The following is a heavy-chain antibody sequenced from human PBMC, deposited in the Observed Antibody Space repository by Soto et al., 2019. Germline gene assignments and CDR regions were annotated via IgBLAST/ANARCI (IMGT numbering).Heavy chain of an antibody. CDR1: GLTFTSSS. CDR2: ISENGDRQ. CDR3: ARRLATTVSALGY. Sequence: LRLSCTASGLTFTSSSFHWVRQAPGKGLEWVAVISENGDRQYSTESVRGRFLISRDSSKNTVYLQMNSLRPEDTGVYFCARRLATTVSALGYWGQGALVTVSS. J-gene: IGHJ4*02. D-gene: IGHD4-17*01. V-gene: IGHV3-30-3*01.